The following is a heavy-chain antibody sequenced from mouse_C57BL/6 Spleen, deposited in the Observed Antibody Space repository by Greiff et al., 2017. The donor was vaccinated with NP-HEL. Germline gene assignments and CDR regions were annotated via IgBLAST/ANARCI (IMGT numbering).Heavy chain of an antibody. CDR2: INPNNGGT. Sequence: EVQLQQSGPELVKPGASVKISCKASGYTFTDYYMNWVKQSHGKSLEWIGDINPNNGGTSYNQKFKGKATLTVDKSSSTAYMELRSLTSEDSAVYYSARFLYYAMDYWGQGTSVTVSS. J-gene: IGHJ4*01. CDR1: GYTFTDYY. V-gene: IGHV1-26*01. CDR3: ARFLYYAMDY.